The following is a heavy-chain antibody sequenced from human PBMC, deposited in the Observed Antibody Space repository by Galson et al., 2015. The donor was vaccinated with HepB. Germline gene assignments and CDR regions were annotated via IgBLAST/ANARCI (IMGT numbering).Heavy chain of an antibody. V-gene: IGHV3-23*01. Sequence: SLRLSCAASGFTFSSYAMSWVRQAPGKGLECVSTIISSGGRTYYADSVKGRFTTSRDNSKNTLYLQMNSLRAEDTAVYYCANGKGLGGDYVDAFDIWGQGTMVTVSS. D-gene: IGHD4-17*01. CDR1: GFTFSSYA. CDR2: IISSGGRT. CDR3: ANGKGLGGDYVDAFDI. J-gene: IGHJ3*02.